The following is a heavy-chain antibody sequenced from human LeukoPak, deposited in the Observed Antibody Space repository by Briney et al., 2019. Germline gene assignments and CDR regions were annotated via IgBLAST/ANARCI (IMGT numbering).Heavy chain of an antibody. CDR3: ARSVGATPLDY. J-gene: IGHJ4*02. Sequence: GESLQISSKGSGYCFTSYWIGWLRRMPGKGLEWMGIIYPGDSDTRYSPSFQGRVTISADKSISTAYLQWSSLKASDTAMYYCARSVGATPLDYWGQGTPVTVSS. V-gene: IGHV5-51*01. CDR1: GYCFTSYW. CDR2: IYPGDSDT. D-gene: IGHD1-26*01.